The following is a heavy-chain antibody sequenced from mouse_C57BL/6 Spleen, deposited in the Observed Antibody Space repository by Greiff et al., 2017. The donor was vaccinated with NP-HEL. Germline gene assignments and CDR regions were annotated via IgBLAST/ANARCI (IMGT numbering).Heavy chain of an antibody. Sequence: VQLQQSGAELAKPGASVKLSCKASGYTFTSYWMHWVKQRPGQGLEWIGYINPSSGYTKYNQKFKDKATLTADKSCSTAYMQLSSLTYEDSAVSDCARRAWDYWGQGTTLTVSS. V-gene: IGHV1-7*01. D-gene: IGHD3-3*01. CDR2: INPSSGYT. CDR3: ARRAWDY. CDR1: GYTFTSYW. J-gene: IGHJ2*01.